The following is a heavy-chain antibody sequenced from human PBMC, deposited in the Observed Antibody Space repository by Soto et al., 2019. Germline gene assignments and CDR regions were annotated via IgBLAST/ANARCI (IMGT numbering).Heavy chain of an antibody. CDR1: GGSISSYY. CDR2: IYYSGST. CDR3: ANMGYCSGGSCYWYFDL. Sequence: SETLSLTCTVSGGSISSYYWSWIRQPPGKGLEWIGYIYYSGSTNYNPSLKSRVTISVDTSKNQFSLKLSSVTAADTAVYYCANMGYCSGGSCYWYFDLWGRGTLVTVSS. J-gene: IGHJ2*01. V-gene: IGHV4-59*01. D-gene: IGHD2-15*01.